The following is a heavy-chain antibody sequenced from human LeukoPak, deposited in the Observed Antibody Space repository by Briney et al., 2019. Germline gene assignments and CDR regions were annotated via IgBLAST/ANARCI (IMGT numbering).Heavy chain of an antibody. D-gene: IGHD2-15*01. Sequence: ASVKVSCRVSGYTLTELSMHWVRQAPGKGLEWMGGFDPEDGETTYAQKFQGRVTMTRDTSISTAYMELSRLRSDDTAVYYCARVEVVVAATYLDAFDIWGQGTMVTVSS. CDR1: GYTLTELS. CDR2: FDPEDGET. CDR3: ARVEVVVAATYLDAFDI. J-gene: IGHJ3*02. V-gene: IGHV1-24*01.